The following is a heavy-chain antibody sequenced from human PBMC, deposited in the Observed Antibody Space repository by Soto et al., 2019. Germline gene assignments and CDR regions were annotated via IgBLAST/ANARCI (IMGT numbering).Heavy chain of an antibody. V-gene: IGHV4-31*03. Sequence: SETLFLTCSVSGAALNSGNYYFSWIRQFPGKGLEWIGHIYVTGAVDYNPSLRDRITISQDTSERQFSLNLRLVTAADTAVYYCARLRIATNNYKWFDPWGQGTLVTVSS. J-gene: IGHJ5*02. CDR2: IYVTGAV. D-gene: IGHD2-21*01. CDR1: GAALNSGNYY. CDR3: ARLRIATNNYKWFDP.